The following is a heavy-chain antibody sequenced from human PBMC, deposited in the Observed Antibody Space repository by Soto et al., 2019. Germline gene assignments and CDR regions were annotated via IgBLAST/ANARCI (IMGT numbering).Heavy chain of an antibody. V-gene: IGHV1-69*02. CDR2: VNPILSMS. Sequence: QVQLVQSGAEVKRPGSSVKVSCKASGDTFNFYSINWVRQAPGVGLEWVGRVNPILSMSNYAQRFQGRVTMPADKSTSTASMELRSLRSEDTAIYYCARSYGSGYRAFDYWGQGALVTVSS. CDR3: ARSYGSGYRAFDY. CDR1: GDTFNFYS. J-gene: IGHJ4*02. D-gene: IGHD3-10*01.